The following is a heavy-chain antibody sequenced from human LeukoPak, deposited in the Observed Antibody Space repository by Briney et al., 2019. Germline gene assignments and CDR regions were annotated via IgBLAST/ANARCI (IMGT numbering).Heavy chain of an antibody. CDR1: GYTFTTYS. V-gene: IGHV1-46*01. CDR2: ISLSGGST. CDR3: VRHNHMDV. Sequence: RASVKVSCKASGYTFTTYSMHWVRQAPGQGLEWMAIISLSGGSTDYTQKFQGRVTMTRDTSTSTVYMELSSLRSEDTAVYYCVRHNHMDVWGQGTTVTVSS. J-gene: IGHJ6*02.